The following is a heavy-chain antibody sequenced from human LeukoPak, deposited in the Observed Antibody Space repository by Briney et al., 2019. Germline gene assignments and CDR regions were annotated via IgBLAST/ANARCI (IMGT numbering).Heavy chain of an antibody. CDR1: GYTFTSYY. Sequence: ASVKASCKASGYTFTSYYMHWVRQAPGQGLEWMGRIIPILGIANYAQKFQGRVTITADKSTSTAYMELSSLRSEDTAVYYCARWYYDSSGYVFDYWGQGTLVTVSS. V-gene: IGHV1-69*02. CDR3: ARWYYDSSGYVFDY. D-gene: IGHD3-22*01. J-gene: IGHJ4*02. CDR2: IIPILGIA.